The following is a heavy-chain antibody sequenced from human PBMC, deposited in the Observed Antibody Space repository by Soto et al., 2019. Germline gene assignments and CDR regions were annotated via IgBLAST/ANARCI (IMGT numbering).Heavy chain of an antibody. CDR2: ISNIGFT. CDR3: TTQGFGGLHGLVDV. Sequence: SETLSLTCTVSGGSISGYYWSWIRLSPGKGLEWIGYISNIGFTRYNPSLKSRVSISVDTSKNQFSLKLTSVTAADTAVYYCTTQGFGGLHGLVDVWGQGTTVTVSS. J-gene: IGHJ6*02. V-gene: IGHV4-59*08. D-gene: IGHD3-10*01. CDR1: GGSISGYY.